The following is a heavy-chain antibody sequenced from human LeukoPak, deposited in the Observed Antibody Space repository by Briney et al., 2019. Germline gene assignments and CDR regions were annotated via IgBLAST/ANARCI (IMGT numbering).Heavy chain of an antibody. D-gene: IGHD5-24*01. CDR1: GFTFSSYS. CDR3: ARDEYVYNYKAY. V-gene: IGHV3-21*01. J-gene: IGHJ4*02. CDR2: ISSSSSYI. Sequence: GGSLRLSCAASGFTFSSYSMNWVRQAPGKGLEWVSYISSSSSYIYYADSVKGRFTISRDNAKNSLYLQMNSLRAEDSAVYYCARDEYVYNYKAYWGQGTLVTVSS.